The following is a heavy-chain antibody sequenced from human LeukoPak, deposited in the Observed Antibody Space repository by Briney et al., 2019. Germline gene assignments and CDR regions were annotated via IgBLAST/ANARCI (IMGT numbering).Heavy chain of an antibody. CDR1: GGSISSSSYY. CDR2: IYYSGST. CDR3: ARGGGSYYDILTGYYKGSWFDP. D-gene: IGHD3-9*01. J-gene: IGHJ5*02. Sequence: SETLSLTCTVSGGSISSSSYYWGWIRQPPGKGLEWIGSIYYSGSTYYNPSLKSRVTISVDTSKNQFSLKLSSVTAADTAVYYCARGGGSYYDILTGYYKGSWFDPWGQGTLVTVSS. V-gene: IGHV4-39*07.